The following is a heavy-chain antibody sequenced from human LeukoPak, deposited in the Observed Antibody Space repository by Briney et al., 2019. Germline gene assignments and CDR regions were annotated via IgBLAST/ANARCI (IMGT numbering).Heavy chain of an antibody. V-gene: IGHV3-48*01. J-gene: IGHJ4*02. CDR1: GFTFSSYS. CDR3: AREKRGYSHRYCLDY. D-gene: IGHD5-18*01. CDR2: ISSSSSTI. Sequence: PGGSLRLSCAASGFTFSSYSMNWVRQAPGKGLEWVSYISSSSSTIYYADSVKGRFTISRDNAKNSLYLQMNSLRAEDTAVYYCAREKRGYSHRYCLDYWGQGTLVTVSS.